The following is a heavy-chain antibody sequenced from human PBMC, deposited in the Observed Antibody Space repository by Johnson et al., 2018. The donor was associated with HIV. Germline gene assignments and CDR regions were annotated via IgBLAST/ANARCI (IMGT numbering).Heavy chain of an antibody. CDR1: GFTFSDYY. CDR3: AKGADYADYEGAFDI. D-gene: IGHD4-17*01. V-gene: IGHV3-7*01. Sequence: VQLVESGGGLVKPGGSLRLSCAASGFTFSDYYMSWLRQAPGKGLEWVANIKQDGSEKYYVDSVKGRFTISRDNAKNSLYLQMNSLRAEDTAVYDCAKGADYADYEGAFDIWGQGTMVTVSS. CDR2: IKQDGSEK. J-gene: IGHJ3*02.